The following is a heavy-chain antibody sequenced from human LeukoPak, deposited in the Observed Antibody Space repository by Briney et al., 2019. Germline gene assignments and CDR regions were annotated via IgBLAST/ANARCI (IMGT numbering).Heavy chain of an antibody. J-gene: IGHJ4*02. V-gene: IGHV1-46*01. Sequence: GASVKVSYTASGYTFTSYFMHGVRQAPGQGGEGRGIINPRGGSTRNAQKFQGRGTMTRDTSTSTVYMELSSRRSEDTAVYYCARDLGYYDFWSGYSHFDYWGQGTLVAVSS. CDR3: ARDLGYYDFWSGYSHFDY. CDR1: GYTFTSYF. D-gene: IGHD3-3*01. CDR2: INPRGGST.